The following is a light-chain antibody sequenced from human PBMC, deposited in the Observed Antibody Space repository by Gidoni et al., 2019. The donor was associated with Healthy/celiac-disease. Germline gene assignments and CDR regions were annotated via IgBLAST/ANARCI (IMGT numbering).Light chain of an antibody. CDR2: WAS. CDR3: QQYYSTPPYT. V-gene: IGKV4-1*01. Sequence: IVMTQAPDSLAVSLGERATINCKSSQSVVYSSNNKNYLAWYQQKPGQPPNLLIYWASTRESGVPDRFSGSGSGTDFTLTISSLQAEDVAVYYCQQYYSTPPYTFGQGTKLEIK. CDR1: QSVVYSSNNKNY. J-gene: IGKJ2*01.